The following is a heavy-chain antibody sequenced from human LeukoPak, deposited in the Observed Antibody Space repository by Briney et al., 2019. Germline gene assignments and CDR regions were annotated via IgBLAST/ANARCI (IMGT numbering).Heavy chain of an antibody. Sequence: GGSLRLSCAASGFTFSTYGMHWVRQAQGKGLEWVSAISASGADTYYADSVKGRFTISRDNSKNTLYLHMSSLRADDTAVYFCAKRPRDSSGYYLGAFDGWGQGTTVTVS. D-gene: IGHD3-22*01. CDR1: GFTFSTYG. CDR3: AKRPRDSSGYYLGAFDG. J-gene: IGHJ3*01. CDR2: ISASGADT. V-gene: IGHV3-23*01.